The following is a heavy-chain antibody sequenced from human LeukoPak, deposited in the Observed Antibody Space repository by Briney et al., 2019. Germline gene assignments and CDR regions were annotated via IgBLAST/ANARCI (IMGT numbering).Heavy chain of an antibody. V-gene: IGHV3-23*01. D-gene: IGHD5-12*01. CDR1: GFSFSSYA. CDR3: AKDTGSGYGYFSYYFDY. CDR2: IFGNGDTT. J-gene: IGHJ4*02. Sequence: GGSLRLSCAASGFSFSSYAMNWVRQAPGKGLEWVSIIFGNGDTTYYADSVKGRLTISRDNSKNTLYLQMNSLRAEDTAVYYCAKDTGSGYGYFSYYFDYWGQGTLVTVSS.